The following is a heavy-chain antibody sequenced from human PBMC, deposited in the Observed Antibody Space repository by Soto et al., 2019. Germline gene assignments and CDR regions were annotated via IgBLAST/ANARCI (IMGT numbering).Heavy chain of an antibody. V-gene: IGHV3-7*01. D-gene: IGHD3-9*01. J-gene: IGHJ6*02. CDR1: GFTFTTYW. CDR3: AREMSDIFYYYYGMDV. Sequence: GGSLRLSCAASGFTFTTYWMTWVRQAPGKGLEWVANINQDGSEKYYVDSVKGRFTVSRDNDKNALYLQMNSLRAEDTAVYYCAREMSDIFYYYYGMDVWGQGTTVTVSS. CDR2: INQDGSEK.